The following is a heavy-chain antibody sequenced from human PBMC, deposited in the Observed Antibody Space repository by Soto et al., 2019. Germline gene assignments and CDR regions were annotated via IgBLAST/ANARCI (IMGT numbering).Heavy chain of an antibody. V-gene: IGHV1-3*01. CDR1: GYTFTSYA. Sequence: ASVKVSCKASGYTFTSYAIHWVRQAPGQSLEWMGWINAGNGDTKYSENFQGRVTITSDTSANTAYVELGSLRSEDTAVYYCTRDILSGYSRYDYWGQGTLVTVS. D-gene: IGHD3-9*01. CDR2: INAGNGDT. J-gene: IGHJ4*02. CDR3: TRDILSGYSRYDY.